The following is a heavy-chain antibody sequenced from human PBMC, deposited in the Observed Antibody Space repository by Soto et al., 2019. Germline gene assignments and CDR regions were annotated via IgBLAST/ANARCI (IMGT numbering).Heavy chain of an antibody. CDR1: GGSISSGGYY. V-gene: IGHV4-31*01. CDR2: IYYSGST. Sequence: QVQLQESGPGLVKPSQTLSLTCTVSGGSISSGGYYWSWIRQHPGKGLEWIGYIYYSGSTYYNPSPQGPVTIPVDTSKNHFSLKLSAVTAADTAVYYCARVCCGDCHNGMNVWGQGTTVTVSS. J-gene: IGHJ6*02. CDR3: ARVCCGDCHNGMNV. D-gene: IGHD2-21*02.